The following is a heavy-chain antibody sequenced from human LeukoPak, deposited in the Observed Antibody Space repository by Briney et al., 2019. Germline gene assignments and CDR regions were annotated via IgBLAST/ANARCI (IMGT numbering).Heavy chain of an antibody. J-gene: IGHJ4*02. CDR3: ARKGTVTTPFDY. D-gene: IGHD4-11*01. CDR2: TYYRSKWYN. CDR1: GDSVSSNSAA. Sequence: SQTLSLTCAISGDSVSSNSAAWNWIRQSPSRGLEWLGRTYYRSKWYNDYAVSVKSRISINADISKNQFSLQLNSVTPEDTAVYYCARKGTVTTPFDYWGQGILVTVSS. V-gene: IGHV6-1*01.